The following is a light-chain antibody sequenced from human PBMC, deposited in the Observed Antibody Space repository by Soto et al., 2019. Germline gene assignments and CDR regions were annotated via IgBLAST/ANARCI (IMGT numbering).Light chain of an antibody. CDR1: QSISSH. CDR3: ANYDKMPLT. Sequence: EIVMTQSPGTLSVSPGERATLSCRASQSISSHLAWYQNKPGQPPRLLLYGASIRLSGIPARFSGSGSGTEYTLTPTAPQSEDIVHHYSANYDKMPLTFGRGTKVEIK. J-gene: IGKJ1*01. CDR2: GAS. V-gene: IGKV3-15*01.